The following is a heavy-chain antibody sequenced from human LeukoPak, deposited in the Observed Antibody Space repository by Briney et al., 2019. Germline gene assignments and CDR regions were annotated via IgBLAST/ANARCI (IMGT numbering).Heavy chain of an antibody. V-gene: IGHV4-4*02. CDR3: AREGGPYRPLDY. CDR2: VHLSGRT. J-gene: IGHJ4*02. Sequence: PGGSLRLSCAASGFTVSSNYMSWVRQPPGEGLEWIGEVHLSGRTNYNPSLESRVTMSVDMSENHISLKLTSVTAADTAVYYCAREGGPYRPLDYSGQGTLVTVSS. CDR1: GFTVSSNY.